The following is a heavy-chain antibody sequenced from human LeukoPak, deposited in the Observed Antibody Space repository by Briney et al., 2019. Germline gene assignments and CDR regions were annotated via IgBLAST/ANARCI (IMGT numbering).Heavy chain of an antibody. Sequence: ASVKVSCKASGGTFSSYAISWVRQAPGQGLEWMGGIIPIYGIANYAKNFQGRVTITADDSTSTAYMELSSLRSDDTAVYYCARQGGPYYSDSRDSSHVDFDCWGQGTLVTVSS. CDR3: ARQGGPYYSDSRDSSHVDFDC. CDR2: IIPIYGIA. D-gene: IGHD3-22*01. V-gene: IGHV1-69*13. CDR1: GGTFSSYA. J-gene: IGHJ4*02.